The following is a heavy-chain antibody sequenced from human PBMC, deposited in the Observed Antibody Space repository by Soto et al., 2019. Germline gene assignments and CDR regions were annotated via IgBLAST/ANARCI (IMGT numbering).Heavy chain of an antibody. J-gene: IGHJ6*02. CDR3: ARVPSSGPAAIYYYYGMDV. V-gene: IGHV4-59*01. D-gene: IGHD2-2*01. Sequence: PSETLSLTCTVSGGSISSYYWSWIRQPPGKGLEWIGYIYYSGSTNYNPSLKSRVTISVDTSKNQFSLKLSSVTAADTAVYYCARVPSSGPAAIYYYYGMDVWGQGTTVTVSS. CDR1: GGSISSYY. CDR2: IYYSGST.